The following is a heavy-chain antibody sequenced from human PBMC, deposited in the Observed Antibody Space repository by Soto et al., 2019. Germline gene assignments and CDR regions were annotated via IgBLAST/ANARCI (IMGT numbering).Heavy chain of an antibody. CDR2: IIPIFGTA. Sequence: GSSVKVSCKASGGTFSSYAISWVRQAPGQGLEWMGGIIPIFGTANYAQKFQGRVTITADESTSTAYMELSSLRSEDTAVYYCARGSSGMVRGLGYYYHGMDVWGHGTTVTVSS. CDR1: GGTFSSYA. CDR3: ARGSSGMVRGLGYYYHGMDV. V-gene: IGHV1-69*13. J-gene: IGHJ6*02. D-gene: IGHD3-10*01.